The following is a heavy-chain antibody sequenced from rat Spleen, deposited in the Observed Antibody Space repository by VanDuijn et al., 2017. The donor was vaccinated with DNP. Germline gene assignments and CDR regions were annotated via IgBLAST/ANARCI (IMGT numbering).Heavy chain of an antibody. D-gene: IGHD1-6*01. CDR1: GFTFSDYN. CDR3: ARRDGYHYADYYDY. Sequence: EVQLVESGGGLVQPGRSLKLSCAASGFTFSDYNMAWVRQAPKKGLEWVATIIYDGNSTYYGDSVKGRFTVSRDNARSTLYVQMDSLRSEDTATYYCARRDGYHYADYYDYWGQGVMVTVSS. CDR2: IIYDGNST. J-gene: IGHJ2*01. V-gene: IGHV5-7*01.